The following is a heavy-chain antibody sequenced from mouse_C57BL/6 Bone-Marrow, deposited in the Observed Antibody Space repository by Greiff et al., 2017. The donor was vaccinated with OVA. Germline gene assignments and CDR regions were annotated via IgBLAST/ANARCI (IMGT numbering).Heavy chain of an antibody. CDR1: GFNIKDYY. V-gene: IGHV14-1*01. CDR2: IDPEDGDT. CDR3: TTWDYDEDWYFDV. J-gene: IGHJ1*03. Sequence: EVKLVESGAELVRPGASVKLSCTASGFNIKDYYMHWVKQRPEQGLEWIGRIDPEDGDTEYAPKFQGKATMTADTSSNTAYLQLSSLTSEDTAVYYCTTWDYDEDWYFDVWGTGTTVTVSS. D-gene: IGHD2-4*01.